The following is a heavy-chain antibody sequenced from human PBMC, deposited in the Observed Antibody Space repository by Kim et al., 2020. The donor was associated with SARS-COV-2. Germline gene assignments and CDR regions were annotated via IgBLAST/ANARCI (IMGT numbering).Heavy chain of an antibody. J-gene: IGHJ4*02. CDR2: ISYDGSNK. Sequence: GGSLRLSCAASGFTFSSYGMHWVRQAPGKGLEWGAVISYDGSNKYYADSVKGRFTISRDNSKNTLYLQMNSLRAEDTAVYYCASMIVNDYWGQGTLVTVSS. CDR1: GFTFSSYG. CDR3: ASMIVNDY. V-gene: IGHV3-30*03. D-gene: IGHD3-22*01.